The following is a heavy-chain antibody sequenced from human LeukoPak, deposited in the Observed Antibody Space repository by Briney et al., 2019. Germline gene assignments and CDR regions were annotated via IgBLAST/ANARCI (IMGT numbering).Heavy chain of an antibody. CDR2: IYYSGST. Sequence: SETLSLTCTVSGGSISSYYWSWIRQPPGKGLEWIGYIYYSGSTNYNPSPKSRVTISVDTSKNQFSLKLSSVTAADTAVYYCASSAWDREYYFDYWGQGTLVTVSS. D-gene: IGHD1-26*01. V-gene: IGHV4-59*01. CDR1: GGSISSYY. J-gene: IGHJ4*02. CDR3: ASSAWDREYYFDY.